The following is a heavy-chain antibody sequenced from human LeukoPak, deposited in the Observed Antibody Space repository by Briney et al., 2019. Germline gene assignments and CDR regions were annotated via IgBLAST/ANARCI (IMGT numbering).Heavy chain of an antibody. CDR3: ARTVSGYYFNA. CDR1: GGSFSGYY. J-gene: IGHJ5*02. D-gene: IGHD5-12*01. CDR2: INHSGST. V-gene: IGHV4-34*01. Sequence: PSETLSLTCAVYGGSFSGYYWSWIRQPPGKGLEWIGEINHSGSTNYNPSLKSRVTISVDTSKNQFSLKLSSVTAADTAVYYCARTVSGYYFNAWGPGTLVTVSS.